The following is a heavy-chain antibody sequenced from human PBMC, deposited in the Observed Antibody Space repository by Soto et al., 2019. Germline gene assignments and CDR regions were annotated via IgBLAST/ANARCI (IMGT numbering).Heavy chain of an antibody. CDR3: ASYHLNSYYYGMDV. CDR1: SYTFTSYG. J-gene: IGHJ6*02. V-gene: IGHV1-18*01. CDR2: ISAYNGNT. Sequence: QVQLVQSGAEVKKPGASVKVSCKASSYTFTSYGISWVRQAPGQGLEWMGWISAYNGNTNYAQKLQGRVTMTTDTSTSTADMELRSLRSDDTAVYYCASYHLNSYYYGMDVWGQGTTVTVSS.